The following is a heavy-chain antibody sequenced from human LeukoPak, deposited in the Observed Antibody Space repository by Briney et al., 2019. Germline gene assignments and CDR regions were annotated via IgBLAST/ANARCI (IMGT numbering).Heavy chain of an antibody. CDR3: ARVGGDGYKEDAFDI. Sequence: PSETLSLTCAVSGGSISSSYWTWIRQPPGKGLEWIGNVYYSGDTNYNPSLTGRVTISVDTSKNQFSLKLSSVTAADTAVYYCARVGGDGYKEDAFDIWGQGTMVTVSS. J-gene: IGHJ3*02. CDR2: VYYSGDT. D-gene: IGHD5-12*01. CDR1: GGSISSSY. V-gene: IGHV4-59*12.